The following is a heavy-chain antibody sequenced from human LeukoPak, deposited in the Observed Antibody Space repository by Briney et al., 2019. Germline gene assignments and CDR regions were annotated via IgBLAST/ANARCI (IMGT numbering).Heavy chain of an antibody. CDR2: VKQDESEK. D-gene: IGHD4-11*01. CDR1: GFTFSNYW. V-gene: IGHV3-7*01. J-gene: IGHJ4*02. Sequence: GGSLRLSCVVSGFTFSNYWMSWVRQAPGKGLEWVANVKQDESEKYYVDSVKGRFTISRDNAKNSLYLQMNSLRAEDTAVYYCARGSAVTANNFDFWGQGTLVTVSS. CDR3: ARGSAVTANNFDF.